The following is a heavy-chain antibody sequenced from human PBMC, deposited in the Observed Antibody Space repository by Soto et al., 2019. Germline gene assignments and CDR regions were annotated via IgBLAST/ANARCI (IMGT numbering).Heavy chain of an antibody. Sequence: GASVKVSCKASGYTFTSYGISWVRQAPGQGLEWMGWINPSDGNTSYAQNFQGRVTLTIDTSTSTAYMQLRGLRSEDTAVYYCARDFVEVPSALYYSEHWGQGTLVTVSS. CDR1: GYTFTSYG. CDR2: INPSDGNT. D-gene: IGHD2-2*01. V-gene: IGHV1-18*01. J-gene: IGHJ4*02. CDR3: ARDFVEVPSALYYSEH.